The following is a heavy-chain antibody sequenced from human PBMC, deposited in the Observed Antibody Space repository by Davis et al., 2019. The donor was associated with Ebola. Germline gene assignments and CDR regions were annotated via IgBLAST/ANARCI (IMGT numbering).Heavy chain of an antibody. J-gene: IGHJ4*02. CDR1: GGSISSYY. Sequence: PSETLSLTCTVSGGSISSYYWSWVRQAPGKGLEWVSIIHSGGSTHYADSVKGRFTVSRDDSKNTLYLQMNSLRAEDTAVYYCARGGSALSHDYWGQGSLVTVSS. D-gene: IGHD6-25*01. CDR2: IHSGGST. CDR3: ARGGSALSHDY. V-gene: IGHV3-53*01.